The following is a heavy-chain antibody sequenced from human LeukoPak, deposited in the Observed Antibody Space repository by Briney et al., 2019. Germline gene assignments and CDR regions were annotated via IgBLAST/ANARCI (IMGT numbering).Heavy chain of an antibody. V-gene: IGHV3-9*01. CDR2: ISWNSGSI. Sequence: GGSLRLSCAASGFTFDDYAMHWVRQAPGKGLEWVSGISWNSGSIGYADSVKGRSTISRDNAKNSLYLQMNSLRAEDTALYYCAKAMALSVFWFDPWGQGTLVTVSS. D-gene: IGHD1-14*01. CDR3: AKAMALSVFWFDP. J-gene: IGHJ5*02. CDR1: GFTFDDYA.